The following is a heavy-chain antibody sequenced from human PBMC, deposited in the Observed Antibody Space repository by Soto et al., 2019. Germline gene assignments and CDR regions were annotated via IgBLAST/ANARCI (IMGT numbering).Heavy chain of an antibody. CDR3: AKNLEAHCSGGSCYFGSFDY. D-gene: IGHD2-15*01. Sequence: GSLRLSCAASGFTFSSYAMSWVRQAPGKGLEWVSAISGSGGSTYYADSVKGRFTISRDNSKNTLYLQMNSLRAEDTAVYYCAKNLEAHCSGGSCYFGSFDYWGQGTLVTVSS. V-gene: IGHV3-23*01. CDR2: ISGSGGST. J-gene: IGHJ4*02. CDR1: GFTFSSYA.